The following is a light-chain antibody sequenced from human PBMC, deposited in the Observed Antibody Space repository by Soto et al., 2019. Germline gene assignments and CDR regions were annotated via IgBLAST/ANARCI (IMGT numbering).Light chain of an antibody. CDR1: QSVSNN. CDR2: GSS. Sequence: EIVMTLSPATLSVSTGERATLSCRASQSVSNNLAWFQQKPGQAPRLLIYGSSTRATGIPARFSGRGSGTEFTLTISSLQSEDFAVYYCHQYNSWPLTFGGGTKVEIK. V-gene: IGKV3-15*01. J-gene: IGKJ4*01. CDR3: HQYNSWPLT.